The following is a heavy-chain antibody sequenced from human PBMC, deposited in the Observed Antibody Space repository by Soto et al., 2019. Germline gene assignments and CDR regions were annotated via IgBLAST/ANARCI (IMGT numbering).Heavy chain of an antibody. V-gene: IGHV3-33*01. D-gene: IGHD3-22*01. Sequence: XASLRLSCAASGFTFSSYGMHWVRQAPGKGLEWVAVIWYDGSNKYYADSVKGRFTISRDNSKNTLYLQMNSLRAEDTAVYYCARDQAFDSSGYYYSMLFDYWGQGTLVTVSS. CDR3: ARDQAFDSSGYYYSMLFDY. J-gene: IGHJ4*02. CDR2: IWYDGSNK. CDR1: GFTFSSYG.